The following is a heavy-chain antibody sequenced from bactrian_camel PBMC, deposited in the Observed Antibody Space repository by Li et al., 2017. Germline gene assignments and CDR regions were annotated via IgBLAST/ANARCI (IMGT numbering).Heavy chain of an antibody. J-gene: IGHJ4*01. D-gene: IGHD6*01. Sequence: VQLVESGGGLVQPGGSLRLSCIASGFQFSDYPMSWVRQAPGKGLEWVSLITSSGGTPLYADSVKGRFTISRDNVKNIVHLQMNDLKAEDSAMYYCAADSDTLLWNPGTCELGSPATIRLRYSYWGQGTQVTVS. CDR1: GFQFSDYP. CDR2: ITSSGGTP. CDR3: AADSDTLLWNPGTCELGSPATIRLRYSY. V-gene: IGHV3S40*01.